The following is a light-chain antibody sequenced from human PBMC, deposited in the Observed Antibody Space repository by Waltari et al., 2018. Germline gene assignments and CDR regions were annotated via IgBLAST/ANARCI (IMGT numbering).Light chain of an antibody. CDR3: QSYDTSLSVV. CDR2: GST. J-gene: IGLJ3*02. CDR1: GSNIRAGYD. Sequence: QSVLTQPPSVSGAPGQRVTISCTGSGSNIRAGYDVRWYQQLPRAAPKLLIYGSTSRPLGVPARFFGSTSGTSASLAITGLQAEDEADYYCQSYDTSLSVVFGGGTKLTVL. V-gene: IGLV1-40*01.